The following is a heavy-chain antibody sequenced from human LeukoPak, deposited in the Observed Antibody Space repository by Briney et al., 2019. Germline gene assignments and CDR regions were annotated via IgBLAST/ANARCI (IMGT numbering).Heavy chain of an antibody. D-gene: IGHD2-21*01. V-gene: IGHV3-23*01. CDR1: GLIFSIYA. Sequence: GGSLRLSRAGSGLIFSIYAMTWVRQAPGKGLKWVSGISASNGNTYHADSVKGRFTISRDNSKGTLYLQMNSLRVEDTAGYYCAKESSDSWYSALEYWGQGTLVTVSS. CDR2: ISASNGNT. CDR3: AKESSDSWYSALEY. J-gene: IGHJ4*02.